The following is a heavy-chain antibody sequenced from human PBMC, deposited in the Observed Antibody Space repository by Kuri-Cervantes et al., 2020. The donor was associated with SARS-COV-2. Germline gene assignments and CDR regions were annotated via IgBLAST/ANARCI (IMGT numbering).Heavy chain of an antibody. D-gene: IGHD1-26*01. V-gene: IGHV3-11*04. J-gene: IGHJ4*02. Sequence: GGSLRLSCAASGFTFSSYAMSWIRQAPGKGLEWVSYISSSGSTIYYADSVKGRFTISRDNAKNSLYLQMNSLRAEDMAVYYCARGGSYYQAFDYWGQGTLVTVSS. CDR2: ISSSGSTI. CDR1: GFTFSSYA. CDR3: ARGGSYYQAFDY.